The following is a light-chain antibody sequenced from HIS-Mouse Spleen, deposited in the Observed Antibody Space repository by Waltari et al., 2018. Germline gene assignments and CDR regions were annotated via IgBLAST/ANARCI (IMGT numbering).Light chain of an antibody. CDR1: DLPKKY. V-gene: IGLV3-10*01. CDR3: YSTDSSGNHRV. Sequence: SYELTQPPSVSLSPGQTARITCSGDDLPKKYAYWYQQKSGQAPVLVIYEDSKRPSGIPERFSGSSSGTMATLTISGAQVEDEADYYCYSTDSSGNHRVFGGGTKLTVL. J-gene: IGLJ2*01. CDR2: EDS.